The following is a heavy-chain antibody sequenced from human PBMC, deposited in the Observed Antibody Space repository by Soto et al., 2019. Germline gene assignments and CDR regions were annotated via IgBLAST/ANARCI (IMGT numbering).Heavy chain of an antibody. J-gene: IGHJ5*02. Sequence: PSETLSLTCTVSGFSISSSSYYWGWIRQPPGKGREGSGRIYYGGGTYDNPALKSGVTISVDTAKNQFSLTLSSVTAADTAVYSCARQPHPPRNWLAPWGQGTLVTVP. V-gene: IGHV4-39*01. CDR2: IYYGGGT. CDR1: GFSISSSSYY. CDR3: ARQPHPPRNWLAP.